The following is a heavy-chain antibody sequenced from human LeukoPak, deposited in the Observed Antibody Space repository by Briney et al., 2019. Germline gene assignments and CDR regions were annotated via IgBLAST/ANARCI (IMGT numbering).Heavy chain of an antibody. Sequence: SETLSLTCTVSGGSISSGGYYWSWIRQHPGKGLEWIGYIYYSGSTYYNPSLKSRTTISVDTSKNQFSLKLSSVTAADTAVYYCARIDYGDYIYDYWGQGTLVTVSS. J-gene: IGHJ4*02. CDR2: IYYSGST. D-gene: IGHD4-17*01. CDR3: ARIDYGDYIYDY. CDR1: GGSISSGGYY. V-gene: IGHV4-31*03.